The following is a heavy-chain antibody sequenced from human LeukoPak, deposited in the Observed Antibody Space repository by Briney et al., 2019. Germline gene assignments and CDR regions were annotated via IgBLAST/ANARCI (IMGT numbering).Heavy chain of an antibody. CDR2: IYYSGST. J-gene: IGHJ4*02. V-gene: IGHV4-39*01. D-gene: IGHD3-10*01. CDR3: AIGYGSGSYPVGGYDY. Sequence: SETLSLTCTVSGGSISSSSYYWGWIRQPPGKGLEWIGSIYYSGSTYYNPSLKSRVTISVDTSKNQFSLKLSSVTAADTAVYYCAIGYGSGSYPVGGYDYWGQGTLVTVSS. CDR1: GGSISSSSYY.